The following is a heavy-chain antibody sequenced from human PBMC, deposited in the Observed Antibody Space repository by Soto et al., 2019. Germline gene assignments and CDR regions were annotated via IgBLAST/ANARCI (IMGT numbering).Heavy chain of an antibody. CDR3: ARMLAVNYYSYDVDV. J-gene: IGHJ6*02. D-gene: IGHD3-22*01. Sequence: QVTLKESGPVLVKPTETLTLTCTVSGFSLRNARMGVSWIRQPPGKALEWLAHILSSDEKSYNTSLKGRVTLSKDTSKSQVVLTMTYVDPVDTATYFCARMLAVNYYSYDVDVWGEGTTVTVSS. CDR2: ILSSDEK. V-gene: IGHV2-26*01. CDR1: GFSLRNARMG.